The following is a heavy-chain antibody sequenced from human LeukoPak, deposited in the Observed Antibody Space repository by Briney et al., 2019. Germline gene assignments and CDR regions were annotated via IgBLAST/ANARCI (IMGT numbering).Heavy chain of an antibody. V-gene: IGHV4-59*01. Sequence: PSETLSLTCTVSSGSISSYYWSWIRQPPGKGLEWIGYIYYSGTTNYNPSLKSRVTISVDTSKNQFSLKLSSVTAADTAVYYCARVNGEMATIAQYFDYWGQGTLVTVSS. CDR2: IYYSGTT. CDR3: ARVNGEMATIAQYFDY. D-gene: IGHD5-24*01. J-gene: IGHJ4*02. CDR1: SGSISSYY.